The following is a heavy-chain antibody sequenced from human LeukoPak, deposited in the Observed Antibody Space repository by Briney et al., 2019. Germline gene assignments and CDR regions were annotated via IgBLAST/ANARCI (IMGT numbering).Heavy chain of an antibody. V-gene: IGHV3-49*04. CDR3: SRLTTNWNFATYFDY. CDR1: GFTFSSYG. CDR2: IRSKTYGGTT. Sequence: GGSLRLSCAASGFTFSSYGMHWVRQAPGKGLEWVGFIRSKTYGGTTEYAASVKGRFTISRDDSKSIAYLQMNSLKTEDTAVYYCSRLTTNWNFATYFDYWGQGTLVTVSS. D-gene: IGHD1-7*01. J-gene: IGHJ4*02.